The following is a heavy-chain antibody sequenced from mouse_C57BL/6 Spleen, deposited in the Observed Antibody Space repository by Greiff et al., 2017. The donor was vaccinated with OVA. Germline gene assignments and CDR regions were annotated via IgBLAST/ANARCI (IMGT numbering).Heavy chain of an antibody. CDR3: SSYSNLPLFAMDY. V-gene: IGHV2-9-1*01. CDR2: IWTGGGT. J-gene: IGHJ4*01. D-gene: IGHD2-5*01. Sequence: QVQLKESGPGLVAPSQSLSITCTVSGFSLTSYAISWVRQPPGKGLEWLGVIWTGGGTNYNSALKSRLSTSKDNSKSQVFLKMNSLQTDDTARYYCSSYSNLPLFAMDYWGQGTSVTVSS. CDR1: GFSLTSYA.